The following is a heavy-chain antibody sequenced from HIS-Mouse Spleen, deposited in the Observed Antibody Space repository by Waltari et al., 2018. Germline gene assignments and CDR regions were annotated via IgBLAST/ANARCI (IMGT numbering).Heavy chain of an antibody. J-gene: IGHJ3*02. CDR3: ARGAEGGYCSSTSCYSAFDI. Sequence: QVQLVQSGAEVKKPGASVKVSCKASGYTFTSYDINWVRQATGQGLEWMGWMNPNSGNTGYAQKFQGRVTMTRNTSISTAYMELSSLRSEDTAVYYCARGAEGGYCSSTSCYSAFDIWGQGTMVTVSS. V-gene: IGHV1-8*01. D-gene: IGHD2-2*02. CDR2: MNPNSGNT. CDR1: GYTFTSYD.